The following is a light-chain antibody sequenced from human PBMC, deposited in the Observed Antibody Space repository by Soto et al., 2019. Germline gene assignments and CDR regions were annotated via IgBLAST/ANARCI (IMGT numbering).Light chain of an antibody. Sequence: EIVLTQSPGTLSLSPGERATLSCRASQSVSSSYLAWYKQKPGQAPRLLIYGASSRATGIPDRFSGIRSGRDFTLTISIREAEEFAVYYCEQYGSSPSIFSYTFGQGTKLEIK. J-gene: IGKJ2*01. CDR2: GAS. V-gene: IGKV3-20*01. CDR1: QSVSSSY. CDR3: EQYGSSPSIFSYT.